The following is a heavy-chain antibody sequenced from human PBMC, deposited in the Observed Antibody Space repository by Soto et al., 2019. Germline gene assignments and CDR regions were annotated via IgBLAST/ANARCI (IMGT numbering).Heavy chain of an antibody. CDR1: GDSVSSNSVA. Sequence: SQTLSLTCVISGDSVSSNSVAWNWIRQSPSRGLEWLGRTYYRSKWYNEYAVSVKSRITIKSDTSKKQFSLQLNSVTPEDTAVYYCAGFRDFYYGMDVWGQGTTVTVSS. V-gene: IGHV6-1*01. CDR2: TYYRSKWYN. J-gene: IGHJ6*02. CDR3: AGFRDFYYGMDV.